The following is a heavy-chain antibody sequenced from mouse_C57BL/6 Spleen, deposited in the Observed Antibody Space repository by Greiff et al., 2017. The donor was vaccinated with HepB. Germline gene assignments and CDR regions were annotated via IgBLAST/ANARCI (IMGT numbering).Heavy chain of an antibody. CDR2: IYPGDGDT. CDR1: GYAFSSSW. J-gene: IGHJ2*01. Sequence: VQLQQSGPELVKPGASVKISCKASGYAFSSSWMNWVKQRPGKGLEWIGRIYPGDGDTNYNGKFKGKATLTADKSSSTAYMQLSSLTSEDSAVYFCARYDALYYFDYWGQGTTLTVSS. V-gene: IGHV1-82*01. CDR3: ARYDALYYFDY. D-gene: IGHD2-3*01.